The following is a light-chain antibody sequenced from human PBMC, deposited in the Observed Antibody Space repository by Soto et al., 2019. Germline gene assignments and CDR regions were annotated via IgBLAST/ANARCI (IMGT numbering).Light chain of an antibody. J-gene: IGKJ1*01. CDR1: QTVRTF. Sequence: EVVLTQSPATLSLSPGERATLSCRASQTVRTFLDWSQQKPGQAPRLLIYGASNRATGIPARFSGSGSGTDFTLTISSLEPEDFAVYYCQQHSHWPAWTFGQGTRVEIQ. CDR2: GAS. CDR3: QQHSHWPAWT. V-gene: IGKV3-11*01.